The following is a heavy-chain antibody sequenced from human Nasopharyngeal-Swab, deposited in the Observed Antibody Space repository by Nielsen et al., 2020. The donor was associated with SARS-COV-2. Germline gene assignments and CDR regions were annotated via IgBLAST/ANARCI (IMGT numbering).Heavy chain of an antibody. Sequence: GESLKISCAASGFTFSSYAMSWVRQAPGKGLEWVSAISGSGGSTYYADSVKGRFTISRDNSKNTLYLQMNSLRAEDTAVYYCARGSSTSCYEWGQGTLATVSS. CDR2: ISGSGGST. J-gene: IGHJ4*02. CDR3: ARGSSTSCYE. D-gene: IGHD2-2*01. V-gene: IGHV3-23*01. CDR1: GFTFSSYA.